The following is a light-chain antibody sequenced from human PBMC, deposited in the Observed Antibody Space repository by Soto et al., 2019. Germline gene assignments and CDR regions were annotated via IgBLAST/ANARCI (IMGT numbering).Light chain of an antibody. J-gene: IGLJ2*01. CDR3: ASYRSSNTVI. CDR2: EVN. Sequence: QSALTQPASVSGSPGQSITISCTGTSSDLGSYNYISWYQQHPGDAPKLMLYEVNNRPSGVSIRFSGSKSGNTASLTISGLQTEDEALYYCASYRSSNTVIFGGGTQLTVL. V-gene: IGLV2-14*01. CDR1: SSDLGSYNY.